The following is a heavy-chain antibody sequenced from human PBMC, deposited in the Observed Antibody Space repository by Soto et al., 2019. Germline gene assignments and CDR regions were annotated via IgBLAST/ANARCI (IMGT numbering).Heavy chain of an antibody. J-gene: IGHJ6*02. Sequence: SETLSLTCTVSGGSISSGGYYWSWIRQHPGKGLEWIGYIYYSGSTYYNPSLKSRVTISVDTSKNQFSLKLSSVTAADTAVYYCASVDYDFWSGPPNYYYGMDVWGQGTTVTVSS. CDR2: IYYSGST. CDR1: GGSISSGGYY. V-gene: IGHV4-31*03. D-gene: IGHD3-3*01. CDR3: ASVDYDFWSGPPNYYYGMDV.